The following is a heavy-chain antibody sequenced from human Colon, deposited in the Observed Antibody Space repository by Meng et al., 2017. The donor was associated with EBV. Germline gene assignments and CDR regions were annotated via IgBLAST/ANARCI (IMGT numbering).Heavy chain of an antibody. CDR3: ARYVFDSNSLYSNWFDP. V-gene: IGHV4-31*03. J-gene: IGHJ5*02. Sequence: QVQLQESGPGLVKPSQTLSLTCTVPGGSISSGTYYWGWIRQLPGKGLEWIAYIHYSGSTYYSPSLKSRVTISVDTSKNQLSLKLSSMTAADTAVYYCARYVFDSNSLYSNWFDPWGQGTMVTVSS. D-gene: IGHD2/OR15-2a*01. CDR2: IHYSGST. CDR1: GGSISSGTYY.